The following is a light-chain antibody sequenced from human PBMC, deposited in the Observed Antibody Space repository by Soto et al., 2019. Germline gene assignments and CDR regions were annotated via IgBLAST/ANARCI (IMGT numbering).Light chain of an antibody. CDR3: QHCDYLPI. J-gene: IGKJ3*01. V-gene: IGKV1-33*01. Sequence: DIQMTQSPSSLSASVGDRVTITCQASQDITSYLNWYQHKPGKAPKLLIYDASILEAGVTPRFSGSGSGTDFTLTISSLQPEDAATYYCQHCDYLPIFGPGTTVDFK. CDR2: DAS. CDR1: QDITSY.